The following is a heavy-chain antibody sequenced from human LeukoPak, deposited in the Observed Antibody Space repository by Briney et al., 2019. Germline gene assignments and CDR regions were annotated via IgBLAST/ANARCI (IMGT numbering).Heavy chain of an antibody. D-gene: IGHD2-15*01. CDR2: ISGSGGST. CDR1: GFTCSSYA. V-gene: IGHV3-23*01. CDR3: AKRIGDLDGWIDP. J-gene: IGHJ5*02. Sequence: GASLRLSCAASGFTCSSYAMSWVRQAPGKGLEWVSAISGSGGSTYYADSVKGRFTISRDNSKNTLYLQMSSLRAEDTAVYYCAKRIGDLDGWIDPWGQGTLVTVSS.